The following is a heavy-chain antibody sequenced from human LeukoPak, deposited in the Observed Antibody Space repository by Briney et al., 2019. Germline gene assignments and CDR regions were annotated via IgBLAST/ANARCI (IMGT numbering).Heavy chain of an antibody. V-gene: IGHV3-48*01. D-gene: IGHD2-15*01. CDR3: ARDQYCSGGSCYVAFDI. Sequence: GGSLRLSCAASGFTFSTYSMNWVRQAPGKGLEWVSYITSSSSTMFYADSVKGRFTISRDNAENSMYLQMNNLRVEDTAVYYCARDQYCSGGSCYVAFDIWGQGTVVTVSS. J-gene: IGHJ3*02. CDR1: GFTFSTYS. CDR2: ITSSSSTM.